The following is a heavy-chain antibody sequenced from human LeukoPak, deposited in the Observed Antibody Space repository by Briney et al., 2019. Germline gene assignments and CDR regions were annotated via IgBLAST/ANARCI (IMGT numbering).Heavy chain of an antibody. J-gene: IGHJ4*02. Sequence: ASVKVACKASGYTFTSYGVSWVRQSPGQGLEWIGWSSAYNGNTNYAQKLQGRVTMTTDTSTSTAYMELRSLRSDDTAVYYCARTGVAVAADFDYWGQGTLVTVSS. CDR3: ARTGVAVAADFDY. CDR1: GYTFTSYG. CDR2: SSAYNGNT. V-gene: IGHV1-18*01. D-gene: IGHD6-19*01.